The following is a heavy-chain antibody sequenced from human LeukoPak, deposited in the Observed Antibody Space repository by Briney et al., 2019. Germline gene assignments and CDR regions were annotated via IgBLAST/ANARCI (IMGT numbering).Heavy chain of an antibody. V-gene: IGHV3-30*18. Sequence: GGSLRLSCAASGFTFSSHGMHWVRQAPGKGLEWVAVISYDGSNKYYADSVKGRFTISRDNSKNTLYLQMNSLRAEDTAVYYCAKARPYYYDSSGSSAFDYWGQGTLVTVSS. CDR2: ISYDGSNK. J-gene: IGHJ4*02. D-gene: IGHD3-22*01. CDR1: GFTFSSHG. CDR3: AKARPYYYDSSGSSAFDY.